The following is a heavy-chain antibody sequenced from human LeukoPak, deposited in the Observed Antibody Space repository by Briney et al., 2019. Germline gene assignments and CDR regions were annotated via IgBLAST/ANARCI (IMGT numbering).Heavy chain of an antibody. J-gene: IGHJ4*02. D-gene: IGHD3-3*01. V-gene: IGHV3-21*04. CDR1: GFTFTNAW. Sequence: GGSLRLSCAASGFTFTNAWMSWVRQAPGKGLEWVSSLDTSSTYIYYADSVKGRFTISRDNSKNTLYLQMNSLRAEDTAVYYCAKVRGYYDFWSGPVEGDYFDYWGQGTLVTVSS. CDR2: LDTSSTYI. CDR3: AKVRGYYDFWSGPVEGDYFDY.